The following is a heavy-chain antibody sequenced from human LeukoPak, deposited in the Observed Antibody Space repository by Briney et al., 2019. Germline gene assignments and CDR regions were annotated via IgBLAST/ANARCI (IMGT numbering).Heavy chain of an antibody. CDR1: GFTFSSYG. J-gene: IGHJ3*02. D-gene: IGHD5-12*01. CDR3: ARDRDSGYDDDAFDI. V-gene: IGHV3-53*01. CDR2: IYSTRTT. Sequence: PGGSLRLSCAASGFTFSSYGMSWVRQAPGKGLEWVSVIYSTRTTYYADSVKGRFTISRDNSKNTVYLQMNSLRADDTAVYYCARDRDSGYDDDAFDIWGQGTMVSVSS.